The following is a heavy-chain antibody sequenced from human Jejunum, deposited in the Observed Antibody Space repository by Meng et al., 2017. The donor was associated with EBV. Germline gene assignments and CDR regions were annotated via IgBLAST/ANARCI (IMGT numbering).Heavy chain of an antibody. J-gene: IGHJ5*02. CDR1: GFTFSSHT. V-gene: IGHV3-23*04. CDR2: ITGSGGST. CDR3: AKLTRA. Sequence: VQRGEAGGGLGRPGGSLRHSCAASGFTFSSHTMSWVRQAPGKGLEWVSAITGSGGSTYYTDSVKGRFTISRDNSKNTLYLEMNSLRAEDTAVYYCAKLTRAWGQGTLVTVSS.